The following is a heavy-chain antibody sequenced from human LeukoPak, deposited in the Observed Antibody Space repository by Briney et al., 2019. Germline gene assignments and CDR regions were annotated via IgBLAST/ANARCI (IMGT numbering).Heavy chain of an antibody. Sequence: SETLSLTCSVSGGSVSSYYWSWIRQPAGKGLEWTGRIYPSGTTHYNPSLKSRVTMSVDTSKNQFSLKLTSVTAADTAVYYCADDFGDWGQGTLVTVSS. CDR1: GGSVSSYY. D-gene: IGHD4-17*01. CDR3: ADDFGD. J-gene: IGHJ4*02. V-gene: IGHV4-4*07. CDR2: IYPSGTT.